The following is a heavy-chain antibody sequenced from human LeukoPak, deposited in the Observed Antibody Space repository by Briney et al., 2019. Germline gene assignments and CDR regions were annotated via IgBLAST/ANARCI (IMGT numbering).Heavy chain of an antibody. CDR1: GFIFSSYG. D-gene: IGHD3-3*01. CDR2: ISNGGST. Sequence: GGSLRLSCVVSGFIFSSYGMSWVRQAPGKGLEWVSAISNGGSTYYADSVKGRFTISRDNSKTTVYLQMNSLRAEDTAVYYCAKGPHTNYDFWSGRVDYWGQGTLVTVSS. V-gene: IGHV3-23*01. CDR3: AKGPHTNYDFWSGRVDY. J-gene: IGHJ4*02.